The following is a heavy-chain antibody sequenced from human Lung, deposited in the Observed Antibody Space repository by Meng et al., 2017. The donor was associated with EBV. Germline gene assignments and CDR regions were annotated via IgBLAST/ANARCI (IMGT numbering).Heavy chain of an antibody. Sequence: QGQLQESGPGLVKPSGTLSLPCTVSGGSISSTNWWSWVRQPPGKGLEWIGEINYTGSTNYNPSLKSRITISVDKSKNQLSVKLTSVTAADTAVYYCASLAVAGDRFDYWGQGTLVTVSS. D-gene: IGHD6-19*01. CDR2: INYTGST. CDR1: GGSISSTNW. J-gene: IGHJ4*02. V-gene: IGHV4-4*02. CDR3: ASLAVAGDRFDY.